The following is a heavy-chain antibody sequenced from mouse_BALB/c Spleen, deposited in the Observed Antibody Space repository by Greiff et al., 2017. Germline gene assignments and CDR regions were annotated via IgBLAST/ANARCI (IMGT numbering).Heavy chain of an antibody. V-gene: IGHV1-5*01. CDR3: TVYGNYGWFAY. J-gene: IGHJ3*01. CDR2: IYPGNSDT. D-gene: IGHD2-1*01. Sequence: EVQLQQSGTVLARPGASVKMSCKASGYTFTSYWMHWVKQRPGQGLEWIGAIYPGNSDTSYNQKFKGKAKLTAVTSTSTAYMELSSLTNEDSAVYYCTVYGNYGWFAYWGQGTLVTVSA. CDR1: GYTFTSYW.